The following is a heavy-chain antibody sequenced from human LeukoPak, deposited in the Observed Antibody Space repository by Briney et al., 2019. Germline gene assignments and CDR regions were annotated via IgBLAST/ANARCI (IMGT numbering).Heavy chain of an antibody. CDR1: GFTFGSYW. D-gene: IGHD2-2*01. Sequence: GGSLRLSCAASGFTFGSYWMSWVRQAPGKGLEWVANIKQDGSDKYYVDSVKGRFTISRDNAKNSLYLQMNSLRAEDTAVYYCARELCSTTSCPLDYWGQGTLVTVSS. CDR2: IKQDGSDK. V-gene: IGHV3-7*01. J-gene: IGHJ4*02. CDR3: ARELCSTTSCPLDY.